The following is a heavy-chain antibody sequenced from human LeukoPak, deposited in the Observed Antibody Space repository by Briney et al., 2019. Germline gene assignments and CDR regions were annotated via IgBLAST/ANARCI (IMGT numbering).Heavy chain of an antibody. D-gene: IGHD1-1*01. CDR3: SSGTSPDY. CDR1: GFTFSSYA. V-gene: IGHV3-64*01. CDR2: ISSNGGST. J-gene: IGHJ4*02. Sequence: WGSLTLSCAASGFTFSSYAMHWVRQAPGKGLECVSAISSNGGSTYYANSVKGRFTISRDNSKNTLYLQMGSLRAEDMAVYYCSSGTSPDYWGKGTMVTVSS.